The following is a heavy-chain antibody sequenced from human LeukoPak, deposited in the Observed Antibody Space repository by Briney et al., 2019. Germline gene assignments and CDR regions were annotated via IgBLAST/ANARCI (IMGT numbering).Heavy chain of an antibody. CDR2: ISSSSSTI. D-gene: IGHD1-26*01. V-gene: IGHV3-48*01. CDR1: GFTFSSYS. Sequence: GGSLRLSCAASGFTFSSYSMNWVRQAPGKGLEWVSYISSSSSTIYYADSVKGRFTISRDNAKNSLYLQMNSLRAEDTAVYYCARGSGAQAAAPFGYWGQGTLVTVSS. J-gene: IGHJ4*02. CDR3: ARGSGAQAAAPFGY.